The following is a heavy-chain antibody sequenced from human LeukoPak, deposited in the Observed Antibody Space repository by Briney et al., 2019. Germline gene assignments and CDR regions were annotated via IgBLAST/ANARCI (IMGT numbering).Heavy chain of an antibody. D-gene: IGHD3-10*01. J-gene: IGHJ4*02. CDR3: MRSHGAY. Sequence: SETLSLTCTVSGDSVSSATYYWGWVRQPPGKGLEWIGYISYSGTSYYTPSPQSRVTMTVDTSKNQFSPNLNSVTAADTAIYYCMRSHGAYWGQGALVTVSS. CDR1: GDSVSSATYY. CDR2: ISYSGTS. V-gene: IGHV4-39*01.